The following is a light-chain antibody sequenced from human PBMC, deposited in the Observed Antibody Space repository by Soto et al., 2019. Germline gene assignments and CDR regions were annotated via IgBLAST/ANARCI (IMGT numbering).Light chain of an antibody. CDR2: EVT. V-gene: IGLV2-8*01. Sequence: QSVLTQPPSASGSPGQSVTISCTGTSSDVGGYNYVSWYQQHPGKAPKLMIYEVTKRPSGVPNRFSGSRAGNTASLTVSGLQAEYESDYSCSSYAGSDNFWVFGGGTKLTVL. CDR3: SSYAGSDNFWV. J-gene: IGLJ3*02. CDR1: SSDVGGYNY.